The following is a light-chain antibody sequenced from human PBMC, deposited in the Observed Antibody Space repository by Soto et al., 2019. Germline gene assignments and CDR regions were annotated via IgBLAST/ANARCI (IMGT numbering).Light chain of an antibody. J-gene: IGLJ1*01. CDR1: SSDVGGYNY. Sequence: QSALTQPPSASGSPGQSVTISCTGTSSDVGGYNYVSWYQQHPGKAPKLVIYEVSKRPSGVPDRFSGSKSGNTASLTVSGIQAKDEADYYCSSYAGSNVVFGAGTKLTVL. CDR3: SSYAGSNVV. CDR2: EVS. V-gene: IGLV2-8*01.